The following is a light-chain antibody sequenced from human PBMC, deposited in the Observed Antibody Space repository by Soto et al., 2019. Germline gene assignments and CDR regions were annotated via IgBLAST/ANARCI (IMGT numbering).Light chain of an antibody. J-gene: IGLJ2*01. V-gene: IGLV1-44*01. CDR2: SNN. Sequence: QSVLTQPPSPSGTPGQRVTISCSGSSSNIGSNTVNWYQHLPGTAPKLLIYSNNQRPSGVPDRFSGSKSGTSASLAISGLQSEDEADYYCAAWDDSLNRVVFGGGTKLTVL. CDR1: SSNIGSNT. CDR3: AAWDDSLNRVV.